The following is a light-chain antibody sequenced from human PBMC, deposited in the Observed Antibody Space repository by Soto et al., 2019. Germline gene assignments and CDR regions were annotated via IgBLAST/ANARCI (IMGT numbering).Light chain of an antibody. Sequence: QSALTQPPSASGSPGQSVTISCTGTSSDVGGYNYVSWYQQHPGKAPKLMIYEVSKRPSGVPDRFSGSKSGNTAFLIISGLQAEDEADYYCSSYTTISPLYVFGTGTKLTVL. CDR1: SSDVGGYNY. J-gene: IGLJ1*01. CDR2: EVS. CDR3: SSYTTISPLYV. V-gene: IGLV2-8*01.